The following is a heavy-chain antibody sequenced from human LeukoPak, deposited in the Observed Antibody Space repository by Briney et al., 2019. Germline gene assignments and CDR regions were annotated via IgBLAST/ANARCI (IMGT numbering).Heavy chain of an antibody. CDR2: ISSSSSYI. J-gene: IGHJ5*02. CDR3: ARGQKRKYYDILTGYTIRMNWFDP. CDR1: GFTFSSYS. D-gene: IGHD3-9*01. Sequence: TGGSLRLSCAASGFTFSSYSMNWVRQAPGKGLEWVSSISSSSSYIYYADSVKGRFTISRDNAKNPLYLQMNSLRAEDTAVYYCARGQKRKYYDILTGYTIRMNWFDPWGQGTLVTVSS. V-gene: IGHV3-21*01.